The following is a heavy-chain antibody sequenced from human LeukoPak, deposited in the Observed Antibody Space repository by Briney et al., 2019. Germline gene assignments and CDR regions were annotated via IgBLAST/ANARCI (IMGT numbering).Heavy chain of an antibody. V-gene: IGHV3-9*01. J-gene: IGHJ3*02. CDR1: GFTFDDYA. D-gene: IGHD6-19*01. Sequence: PGGSLRLSCAASGFTFDDYAMHWVRQAPGKGLEWVSGISWNSGSIGYADSVKGRFTISRDNAKNSLYLQMNSLRAEDTALYYCAKVTRSGWYEDAFDIWGQGTTVTVSS. CDR2: ISWNSGSI. CDR3: AKVTRSGWYEDAFDI.